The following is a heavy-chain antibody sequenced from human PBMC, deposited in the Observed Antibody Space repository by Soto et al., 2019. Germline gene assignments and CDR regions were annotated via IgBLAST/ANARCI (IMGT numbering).Heavy chain of an antibody. CDR3: VRHSSGYGMDV. J-gene: IGHJ6*02. V-gene: IGHV3-72*01. CDR2: IRRKANSYTT. Sequence: PGGSLRLSCAASGLIFSDYHMDWVRQAPGKGLEWVGRIRRKANSYTTEYAASVKGRFTISRDDSKNSLYLQMNSLRAEDTAVYYCVRHSSGYGMDVWGQGTTVTVSS. D-gene: IGHD6-19*01. CDR1: GLIFSDYH.